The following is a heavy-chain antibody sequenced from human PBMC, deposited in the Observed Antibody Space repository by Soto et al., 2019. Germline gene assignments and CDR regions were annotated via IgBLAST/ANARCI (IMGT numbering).Heavy chain of an antibody. D-gene: IGHD2-2*01. V-gene: IGHV3-23*01. CDR3: ANQLLPTHYFDY. CDR1: GFTFSSYA. J-gene: IGHJ4*02. CDR2: ISGSGGST. Sequence: GGSLRLSCAASGFTFSSYAMSWVRQAPGKGLEWVSAISGSGGSTYYADSVKGRFTISRDNSKNTLYLQMNSLRAEDTAVYYCANQLLPTHYFDYWGQGALVTVSS.